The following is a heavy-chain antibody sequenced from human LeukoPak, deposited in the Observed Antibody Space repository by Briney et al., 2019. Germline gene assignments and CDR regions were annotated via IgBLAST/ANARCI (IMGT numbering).Heavy chain of an antibody. Sequence: GGSLRLSCSASGFTFSSYAMHWVRQAPGKGLVYVSAISSNGGSTYYADSVKGRFTISRDNSKNTLFLQMSSLRAEDTAVYYCVKGAYMALYYFDYWGQGTLVTVSS. D-gene: IGHD2-2*02. CDR1: GFTFSSYA. CDR2: ISSNGGST. V-gene: IGHV3-64D*06. J-gene: IGHJ4*02. CDR3: VKGAYMALYYFDY.